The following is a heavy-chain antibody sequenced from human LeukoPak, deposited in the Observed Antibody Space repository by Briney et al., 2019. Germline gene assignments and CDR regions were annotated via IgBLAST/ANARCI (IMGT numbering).Heavy chain of an antibody. Sequence: PGGSLRLSCAASGFTFSGFAMSWVRRTPGKGLEWVSGTSGSGDNTLYAASVKGRFTISRDNSKNTLCLEMNSLRAEDTAIYYCAKMKGHPLQKYYMDVWGQGTTVTVSS. J-gene: IGHJ6*01. V-gene: IGHV3-23*01. CDR2: TSGSGDNT. CDR3: AKMKGHPLQKYYMDV. D-gene: IGHD2/OR15-2a*01. CDR1: GFTFSGFA.